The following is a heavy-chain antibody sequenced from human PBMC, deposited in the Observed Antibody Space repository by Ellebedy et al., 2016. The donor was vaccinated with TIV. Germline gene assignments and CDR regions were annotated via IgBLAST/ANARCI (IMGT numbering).Heavy chain of an antibody. CDR3: AADLASVGQ. V-gene: IGHV1-69*10. D-gene: IGHD1-26*01. CDR2: IIPVLETP. CDR1: GYSFTNYV. Sequence: AASVKVSCKTSGYSFTNYVIIWVRQAPGQGLEWMGGIIPVLETPNYAQKFQGRLTVSADKSTNTASVELSSLTSEDTAVYYCAADLASVGQWGQGTLVIVSS. J-gene: IGHJ1*01.